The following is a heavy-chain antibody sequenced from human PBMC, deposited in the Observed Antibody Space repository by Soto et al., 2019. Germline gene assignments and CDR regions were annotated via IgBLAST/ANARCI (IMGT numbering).Heavy chain of an antibody. CDR1: GDSISSNSHY. D-gene: IGHD3-10*01. CDR2: IYYSGST. Sequence: SEILSLTCTVSGDSISSNSHYWGWIRQPPGKGLEWIGYIYYSGSTYYNPSLKSRVTISVDTSKNQFSLKLSSVTAADTAVYYCARVGGFGATTIDYWGQGTLVTVSS. V-gene: IGHV4-30-4*08. CDR3: ARVGGFGATTIDY. J-gene: IGHJ4*02.